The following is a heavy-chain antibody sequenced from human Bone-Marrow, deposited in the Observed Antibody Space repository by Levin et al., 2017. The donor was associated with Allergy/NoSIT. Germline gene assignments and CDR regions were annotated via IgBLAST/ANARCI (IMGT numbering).Heavy chain of an antibody. CDR1: GDSISSSNW. V-gene: IGHV4-4*02. J-gene: IGHJ4*02. CDR3: ARHQSGSYLDY. Sequence: SCAVSGDSISSSNWWSWVRQPPGKGLEWIGETYHSGGTNYSPSLKSRVTISVDKSNNQFSLRLSSVTAADTAMYYCARHQSGSYLDYWGQGTLVTVSS. CDR2: TYHSGGT. D-gene: IGHD1-26*01.